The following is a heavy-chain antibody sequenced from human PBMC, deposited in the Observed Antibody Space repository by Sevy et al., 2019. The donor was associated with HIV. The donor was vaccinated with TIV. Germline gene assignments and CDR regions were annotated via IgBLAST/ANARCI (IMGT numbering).Heavy chain of an antibody. V-gene: IGHV3-9*01. CDR1: GFTFDDYA. Sequence: GGSLRLSCAASGFTFDDYAMHWVRQAPGKGLEWVSGISWNSGSIGYADSVKGRFTNSRDNAKNSLYLQMNSLRAEDTALYYCAKDIPPYYDSSGYPYDAFDIWGQGTMVTVSS. CDR2: ISWNSGSI. D-gene: IGHD3-22*01. CDR3: AKDIPPYYDSSGYPYDAFDI. J-gene: IGHJ3*02.